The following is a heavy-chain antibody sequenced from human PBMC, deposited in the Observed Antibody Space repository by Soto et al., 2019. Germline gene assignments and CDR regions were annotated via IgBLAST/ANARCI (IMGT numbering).Heavy chain of an antibody. J-gene: IGHJ4*02. CDR2: ISSSSSYI. CDR1: GFTFSSYS. D-gene: IGHD3-9*01. V-gene: IGHV3-21*01. CDR3: ARDFPYDILTGYLLPNTQIDY. Sequence: GGSLRLSCAASGFTFSSYSMNWVRQAPGKGLEWVSSISSSSSYIYYADSVKGRFTISRDNAKNSLYLQMNSLRAEDTAVYYCARDFPYDILTGYLLPNTQIDYWGQGTLVTVSS.